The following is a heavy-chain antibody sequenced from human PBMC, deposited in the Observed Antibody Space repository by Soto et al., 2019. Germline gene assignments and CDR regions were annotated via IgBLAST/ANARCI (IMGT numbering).Heavy chain of an antibody. J-gene: IGHJ4*02. CDR1: GYTFNTYY. D-gene: IGHD2-21*02. CDR3: ARGGHIAVVTASFDY. CDR2: IHPSGGGT. V-gene: IGHV1-46*02. Sequence: QVQLVQSGAEVKKPGASVKVSCKPSGYTFNTYYLHWVRQAPGQALEWMGVIHPSGGGTTYAQKFVCRITVTKDTSTSKVFMELSSLRSDDTAVYYCARGGHIAVVTASFDYWGQGTLVTVSS.